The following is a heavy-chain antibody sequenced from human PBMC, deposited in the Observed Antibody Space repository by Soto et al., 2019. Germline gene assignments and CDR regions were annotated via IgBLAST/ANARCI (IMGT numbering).Heavy chain of an antibody. J-gene: IGHJ4*02. Sequence: SETLSLTCAVSGYSISTGFNWAWIRQPPGKGLEWIGSIYHGGITYYNLSLKSRVTISSDAPKNQIYLRLSSVTAADTARYYCARDWGTGFYKLDSWGQGTQVTVSS. V-gene: IGHV4-38-2*02. CDR3: ARDWGTGFYKLDS. D-gene: IGHD6-19*01. CDR1: GYSISTGFN. CDR2: IYHGGIT.